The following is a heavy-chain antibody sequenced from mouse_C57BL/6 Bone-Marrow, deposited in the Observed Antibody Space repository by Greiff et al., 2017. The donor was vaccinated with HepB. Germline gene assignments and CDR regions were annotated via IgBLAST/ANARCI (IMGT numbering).Heavy chain of an antibody. CDR1: GYTFTSYW. V-gene: IGHV1-52*01. CDR3: ARGGMVTTPAWFAY. Sequence: VQLQQPGAELVRPGSSVKLSCKASGYTFTSYWMHWVKHRPIQGLEWIGNIDPSDSETHYNQKFKDKATLTVDKSSSTAYMQLSSLTSEDSAVYYCARGGMVTTPAWFAYWGQGTLVTVSA. CDR2: IDPSDSET. J-gene: IGHJ3*01. D-gene: IGHD2-2*01.